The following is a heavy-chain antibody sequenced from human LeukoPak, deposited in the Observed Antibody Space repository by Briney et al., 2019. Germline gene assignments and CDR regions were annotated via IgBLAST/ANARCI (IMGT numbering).Heavy chain of an antibody. D-gene: IGHD3-22*01. CDR3: ARDSIPIGYDSLPNAFDI. CDR1: GGSISSGGYC. J-gene: IGHJ3*02. CDR2: IYYSGST. Sequence: SETLSLTCTVSGGSISSGGYCWSWIRQHPGKGLEWIGYIYYSGSTYYNPALKSRFAISVDTSKNQFSLKLSSVTAADTAVYYCARDSIPIGYDSLPNAFDIWGQGTMVTVSS. V-gene: IGHV4-31*03.